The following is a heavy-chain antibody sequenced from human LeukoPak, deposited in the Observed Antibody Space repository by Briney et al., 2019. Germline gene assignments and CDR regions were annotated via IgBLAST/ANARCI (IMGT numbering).Heavy chain of an antibody. CDR2: IRYDGSNK. Sequence: GGSLRLSCAASGFTFSSYGMHWVRQAPGKGLEWVAFIRYDGSNKYYADSVKGRFTISRDNSKNTLYLQMNSLRAEDTAVYYCAKDPRVLFWSGYSNYFDYWGQGTLVTVSS. V-gene: IGHV3-30*02. CDR1: GFTFSSYG. D-gene: IGHD3-3*01. CDR3: AKDPRVLFWSGYSNYFDY. J-gene: IGHJ4*02.